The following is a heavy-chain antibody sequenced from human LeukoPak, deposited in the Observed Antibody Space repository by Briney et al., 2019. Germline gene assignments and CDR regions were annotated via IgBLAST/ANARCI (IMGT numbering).Heavy chain of an antibody. D-gene: IGHD6-19*01. CDR3: ARDQPKQGLVRSSGMDV. J-gene: IGHJ6*02. V-gene: IGHV4-61*02. Sequence: SETLSLTCTVSGGSVSSGSYYWSWIRQPAGKGLEWIGRIYTSGSTNYNPSLKSRVTMSVDTSKNQFSLKLSSVTAADTAVYYCARDQPKQGLVRSSGMDVWGQGTTVTVSS. CDR1: GGSVSSGSYY. CDR2: IYTSGST.